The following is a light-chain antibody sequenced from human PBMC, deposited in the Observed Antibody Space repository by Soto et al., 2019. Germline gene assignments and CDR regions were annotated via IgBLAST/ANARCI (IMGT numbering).Light chain of an antibody. V-gene: IGKV3D-20*02. CDR3: QQRGNWPLT. Sequence: EIVLTQSPCTLSLSTGERATLSCRASQSVSSSYLAWYQQKPGQAPRLLMSAASSRATGIPDRFSGSGSGTDFTLTISRPEAEDFAVYYCQQRGNWPLTFGGGTKVDI. CDR2: AAS. J-gene: IGKJ4*01. CDR1: QSVSSSY.